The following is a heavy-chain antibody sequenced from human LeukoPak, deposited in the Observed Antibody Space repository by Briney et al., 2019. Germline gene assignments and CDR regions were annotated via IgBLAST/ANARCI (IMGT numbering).Heavy chain of an antibody. D-gene: IGHD3-3*01. V-gene: IGHV4-4*02. CDR1: GGSISSTNW. J-gene: IGHJ4*02. CDR2: VHLDGRT. Sequence: PSGTLSLICGVSGGSISSTNWWTWIRQPPGKGLEWIGEVHLDGRTNYNPSLESRLTMSVDLSENHISLKLTSVTAADTAVYYRARKGGFYRPLDYTGQGTLVTVSS. CDR3: ARKGGFYRPLDY.